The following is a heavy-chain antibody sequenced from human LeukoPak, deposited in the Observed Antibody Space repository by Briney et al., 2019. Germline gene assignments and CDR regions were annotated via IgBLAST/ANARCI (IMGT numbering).Heavy chain of an antibody. CDR1: GGSFSGYY. J-gene: IGHJ4*02. CDR2: INHSGST. V-gene: IGHV4-34*01. D-gene: IGHD5-18*01. CDR3: ARKTNSYGPFGY. Sequence: PSETLSLTCAVYGGSFSGYYWSWIRQPPGKGLEWIGEINHSGSTNYNPSLKSRVTISVDTSKNQFSLKLSSVTAADTAVYYCARKTNSYGPFGYWGQGTLVTVSS.